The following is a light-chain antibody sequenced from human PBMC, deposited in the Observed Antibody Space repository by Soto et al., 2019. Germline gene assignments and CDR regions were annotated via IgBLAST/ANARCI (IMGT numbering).Light chain of an antibody. Sequence: DIQLTQSPSFLSASVGDRVTITCRASQGISSYLVWYQQKPGKAPKLLIYAASTLQSGVPSRFSGSGSETEFTLTISSLQPEDCATYYCQQLNSYPRTFGQGTKVEIK. CDR1: QGISSY. CDR3: QQLNSYPRT. J-gene: IGKJ1*01. CDR2: AAS. V-gene: IGKV1-9*01.